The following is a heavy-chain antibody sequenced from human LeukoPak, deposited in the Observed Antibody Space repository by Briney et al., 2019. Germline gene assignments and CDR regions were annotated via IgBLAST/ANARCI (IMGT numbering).Heavy chain of an antibody. CDR2: INHSGST. CDR1: GGSFSGYY. D-gene: IGHD3-10*01. V-gene: IGHV4-34*01. CDR3: ARQEYYYGSGSSHWFDP. Sequence: SETLSLTCAVYGGSFSGYYWSWIRQPPGKGLEWIGEINHSGSTYYNPSLKSRVTISVDRSKNQSSLKLSSVTAADTAVYYCARQEYYYGSGSSHWFDPWGQGTLVTVSS. J-gene: IGHJ5*02.